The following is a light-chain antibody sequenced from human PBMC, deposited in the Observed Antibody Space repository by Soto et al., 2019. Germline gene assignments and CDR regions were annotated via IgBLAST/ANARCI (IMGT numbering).Light chain of an antibody. CDR2: GAS. V-gene: IGKV3-15*01. CDR1: QSVSSN. Sequence: VVTRSPSTVSESVGERASVSCGASQSVSSNLAWYQQKPGQAPRILIYGASTRATGIPARFSGSGSGTSFTLTISRLQSEDFAVYYFQQYNNSPWMFGQGTKVDIK. J-gene: IGKJ1*01. CDR3: QQYNNSPWM.